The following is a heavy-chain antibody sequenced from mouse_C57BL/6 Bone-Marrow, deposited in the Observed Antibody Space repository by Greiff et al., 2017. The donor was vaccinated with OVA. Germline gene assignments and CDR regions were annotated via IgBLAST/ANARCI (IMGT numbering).Heavy chain of an antibody. D-gene: IGHD2-4*01. V-gene: IGHV3-6*01. J-gene: IGHJ3*01. CDR1: GYSITSGYY. CDR2: ISYDGSN. Sequence: EVQLVESGPGLVKPSQSLSLTCSVTGYSITSGYYWNWIRQFPGNKLEWMGYISYDGSNNYNPSFKNRISITRDTSKNQFFLKLNSVTTEDTATYYCARDGDYDDPFAYWGQGTLVTVSA. CDR3: ARDGDYDDPFAY.